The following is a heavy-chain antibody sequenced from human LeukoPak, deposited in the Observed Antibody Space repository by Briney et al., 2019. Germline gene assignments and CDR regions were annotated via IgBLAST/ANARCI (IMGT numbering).Heavy chain of an antibody. J-gene: IGHJ4*02. CDR3: ARARNYYDSSGYDDFDY. D-gene: IGHD3-22*01. Sequence: VASVEVSCKASGYTFTGYYMHWVRQAPGQGLEWMGWINPNSGGTNYAQKFQGRVTMTRDTSISTAYMELSRLRSDDTAVYYCARARNYYDSSGYDDFDYWGQGTLVTVSS. CDR2: INPNSGGT. CDR1: GYTFTGYY. V-gene: IGHV1-2*02.